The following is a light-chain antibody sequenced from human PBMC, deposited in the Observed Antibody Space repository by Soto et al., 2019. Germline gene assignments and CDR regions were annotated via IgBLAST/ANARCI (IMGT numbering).Light chain of an antibody. Sequence: QSVLTQPASVSGSPGQSITISCTGTSSDYVSWYQHHPGKAHKLIIYDVSNRPSGVSNRFSGSKSGNTASLTISVLEAEDEGEYYCSSYPSSSTLYVFGTGTQVTVL. CDR3: SSYPSSSTLYV. CDR2: DVS. J-gene: IGLJ1*01. CDR1: SSDY. V-gene: IGLV2-14*03.